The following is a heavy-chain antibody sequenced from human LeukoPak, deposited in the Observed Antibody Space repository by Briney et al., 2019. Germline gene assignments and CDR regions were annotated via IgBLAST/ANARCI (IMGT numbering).Heavy chain of an antibody. J-gene: IGHJ4*02. Sequence: GGSLRLSCAGSGFTFSDYWMSWVRQGPGKGLERVANINQDGSEKYYVDSVKGRFTISRDNAKNSVYLQMNSLRAEDTAVYYCARGYSRWGQGTLVTVSS. V-gene: IGHV3-7*01. CDR3: ARGYSR. CDR1: GFTFSDYW. D-gene: IGHD2-15*01. CDR2: INQDGSEK.